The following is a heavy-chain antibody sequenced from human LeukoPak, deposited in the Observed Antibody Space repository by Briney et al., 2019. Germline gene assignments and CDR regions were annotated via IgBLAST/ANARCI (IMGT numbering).Heavy chain of an antibody. J-gene: IGHJ3*02. V-gene: IGHV4-30-4*01. Sequence: SETLSLTCTVSDAPIRSGDYYWSWIRQPPGKGLEWIGYIYDSGSTYYNPSLKSRITISVDTSENRFSLKLSSVTATDTAVYYCARDCSGGSCYGAFDIWGQGTMVTVSS. CDR3: ARDCSGGSCYGAFDI. CDR1: DAPIRSGDYY. CDR2: IYDSGST. D-gene: IGHD2-15*01.